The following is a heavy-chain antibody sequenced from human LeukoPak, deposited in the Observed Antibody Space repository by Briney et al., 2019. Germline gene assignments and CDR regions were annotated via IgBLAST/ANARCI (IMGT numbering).Heavy chain of an antibody. J-gene: IGHJ4*02. V-gene: IGHV4-34*01. D-gene: IGHD3-9*01. Sequence: SETLSLTCAVYGGSFSGYYWSWIRQPPGKGLEWIGEINHSGSTNYNPSLKSRVTISVDTSKNQFSLKLSSVTAADTAVYYCARGPAYDILTGYHHRYSDYWGQGTLVTVSS. CDR2: INHSGST. CDR3: ARGPAYDILTGYHHRYSDY. CDR1: GGSFSGYY.